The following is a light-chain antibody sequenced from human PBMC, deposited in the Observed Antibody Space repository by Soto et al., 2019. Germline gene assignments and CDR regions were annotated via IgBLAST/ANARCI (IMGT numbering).Light chain of an antibody. CDR2: KAS. CDR3: QQAISFPIT. Sequence: IQMTQSPSTLSGSVGDRVTITCRASQTISSWLAWYQQKPGKAPKLLIYKASTLKSGVPSRFSGSGSGTEFTLTISSLQPEDFGTYYCQQAISFPITFGQGTRLEIK. J-gene: IGKJ5*01. CDR1: QTISSW. V-gene: IGKV1-5*03.